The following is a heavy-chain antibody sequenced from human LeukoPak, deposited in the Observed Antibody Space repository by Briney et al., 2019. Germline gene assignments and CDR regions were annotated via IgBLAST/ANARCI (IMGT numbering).Heavy chain of an antibody. CDR1: GGSISSGGYY. V-gene: IGHV4-61*02. Sequence: SQTLSLTCTVSGGSISSGGYYWSWIRQPAGKGLEWIGRIYTSGSTNYNPSLKSRVTISLDTSKNQFSLKLSSVTAADTAVYYCARHPRNWNIFDAFDVWGQGIMVTVSS. CDR3: ARHPRNWNIFDAFDV. J-gene: IGHJ3*01. CDR2: IYTSGST. D-gene: IGHD1/OR15-1a*01.